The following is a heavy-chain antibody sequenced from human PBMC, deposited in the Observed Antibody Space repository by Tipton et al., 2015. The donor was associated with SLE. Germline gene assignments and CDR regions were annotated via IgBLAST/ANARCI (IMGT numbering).Heavy chain of an antibody. CDR3: ARDPITIFGVVITPFDY. V-gene: IGHV1-69*09. CDR1: GGTFSSYT. Sequence: QLVQSGAEVKKPGSSVKVSCKASGGTFSSYTISWVRQAPGQGLEWMGRIIPILGIANYAQKFQGRVTITADKSTSTAYMELSSLRSEDTAVYYCARDPITIFGVVITPFDYWGQGTLVTVSS. CDR2: IIPILGIA. J-gene: IGHJ4*02. D-gene: IGHD3-3*01.